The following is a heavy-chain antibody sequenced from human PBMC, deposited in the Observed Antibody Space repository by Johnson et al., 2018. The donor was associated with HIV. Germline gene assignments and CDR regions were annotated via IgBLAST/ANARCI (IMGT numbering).Heavy chain of an antibody. CDR2: IGFTSDT. CDR3: ARGKGWLDAFDM. J-gene: IGHJ3*02. V-gene: IGHV3-13*01. D-gene: IGHD3-22*01. Sequence: VQLVESGGGLVQPGGSLRLSCAASGFTFSIYDMHWVRQTTGKGLEWVSAIGFTSDTYHPGSVMGRFTLSRDNAKKSLYLQMNSLRAGDTAVYYCARGKGWLDAFDMWGQGTMVTVSS. CDR1: GFTFSIYD.